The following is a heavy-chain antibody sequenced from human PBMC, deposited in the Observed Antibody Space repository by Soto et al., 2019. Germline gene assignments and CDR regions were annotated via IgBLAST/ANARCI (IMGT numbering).Heavy chain of an antibody. V-gene: IGHV4-31*03. CDR3: ARVYCSGGSCYRFDY. CDR1: GGSISSGACY. CDR2: IYYSGST. Sequence: SETLSLTCTVSGGSISSGACYWSWIRQHPGRGLEWIGHIYYSGSTFYNSSLKSRVTISVDTSKNQFSLKLSSVSAADTAVYYCARVYCSGGSCYRFDYWGQGTLVTVSS. D-gene: IGHD2-15*01. J-gene: IGHJ4*02.